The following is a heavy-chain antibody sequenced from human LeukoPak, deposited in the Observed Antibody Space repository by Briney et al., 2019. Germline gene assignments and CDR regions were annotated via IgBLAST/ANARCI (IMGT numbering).Heavy chain of an antibody. CDR2: INHSGST. CDR3: ARHRRGYYGSGSYYNVRWFDP. J-gene: IGHJ5*02. CDR1: GGSFSGYY. Sequence: SETLSLTCAVYGGSFSGYYWSWIRQPPGKGLEWIGEINHSGSTNYNPSLKSRVTISVDTSKNQFSLKLSSVTAADTAVYYCARHRRGYYGSGSYYNVRWFDPWGQGTLVTVSS. V-gene: IGHV4-34*01. D-gene: IGHD3-10*01.